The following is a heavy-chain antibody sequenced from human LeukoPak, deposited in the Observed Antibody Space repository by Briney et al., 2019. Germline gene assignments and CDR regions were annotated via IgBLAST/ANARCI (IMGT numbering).Heavy chain of an antibody. J-gene: IGHJ4*02. CDR3: ARVRYGGDCYAPYFDY. CDR1: GGSISSGGYS. CDR2: IYHSGST. Sequence: PSETPSLTCAVSGGSISSGGYSWSWIRQPPGKGLEWIGYIYHSGSTYYNPSLKSRVTISVDRSKNQFSLKLSSVTAADTAVYYCARVRYGGDCYAPYFDYWGQGTLVTVSS. D-gene: IGHD2-21*02. V-gene: IGHV4-30-2*01.